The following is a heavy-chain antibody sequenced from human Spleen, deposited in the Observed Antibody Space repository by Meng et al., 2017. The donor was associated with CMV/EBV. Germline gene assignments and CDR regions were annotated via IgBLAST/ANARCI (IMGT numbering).Heavy chain of an antibody. D-gene: IGHD1-26*01. J-gene: IGHJ6*02. CDR2: IKQDGSET. CDR3: AREKLWEPRGMDV. Sequence: GESLKISCAASGFTFSSYWMSWVRQAPGKGLEWVANIKQDGSETYYVDSVKGRFTISRDNAKNSLYLQMNSLRAEDTAVYYCAREKLWEPRGMDVWGQGTTVTVSS. CDR1: GFTFSSYW. V-gene: IGHV3-7*01.